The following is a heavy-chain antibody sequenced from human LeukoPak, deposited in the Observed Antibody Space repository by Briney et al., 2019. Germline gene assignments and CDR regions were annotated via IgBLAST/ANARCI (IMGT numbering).Heavy chain of an antibody. D-gene: IGHD3-10*01. Sequence: SETLSLTCAVSGGSIGSRNWWSWVRQPPGKGLQWIGEIYQSGSSIYNPSLRSRVTISVDTSKNQFSLKLSSVTAADTAVYYCARVGADYGSGSSDFDYWGQGTLVTVSS. CDR2: IYQSGSS. V-gene: IGHV4-4*02. J-gene: IGHJ4*02. CDR3: ARVGADYGSGSSDFDY. CDR1: GGSIGSRNW.